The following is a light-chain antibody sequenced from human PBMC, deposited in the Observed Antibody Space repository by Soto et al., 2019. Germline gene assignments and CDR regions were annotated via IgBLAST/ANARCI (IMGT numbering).Light chain of an antibody. CDR1: QSISSW. CDR3: QQYRT. J-gene: IGKJ2*01. V-gene: IGKV1-5*01. Sequence: DIQMTQSPSTLSASVGDRVTITCRASQSISSWLAWYQQKPGKAPKLLIYDASRLESGVPSRFSGSGSGTEFTLTISSLQPDDFETYYCQQYRTFGQGTKLEIK. CDR2: DAS.